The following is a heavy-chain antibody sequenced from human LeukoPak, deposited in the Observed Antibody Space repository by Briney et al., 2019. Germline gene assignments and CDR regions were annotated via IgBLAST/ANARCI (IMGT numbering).Heavy chain of an antibody. J-gene: IGHJ3*02. Sequence: SETLSLTCTVSNASISSNTYYRAWIRQPPGKGLEWIGYIYYSGSTYYNPSLKSRVTISVDTSKNQFSLKLSSVTAADTAVYYCASGGYYYDSSGYSSDAFDIWGQGTMVTVSS. CDR1: NASISSNTYY. V-gene: IGHV4-39*07. D-gene: IGHD3-22*01. CDR3: ASGGYYYDSSGYSSDAFDI. CDR2: IYYSGST.